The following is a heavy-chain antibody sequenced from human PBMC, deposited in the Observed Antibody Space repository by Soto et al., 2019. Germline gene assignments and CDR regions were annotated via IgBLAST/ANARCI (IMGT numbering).Heavy chain of an antibody. Sequence: QVQLVESGGGLVKPGGSLRLSCAASGFTFSDYYMSWLRQAPGKGLEWVSYISSSGSTIYYADYVKGRFTISRDNAKNALYRQMHGLSAEDPAVYYCASPTVTPHYGMDVWGQGTTVTVSS. CDR3: ASPTVTPHYGMDV. CDR2: ISSSGSTI. J-gene: IGHJ6*02. D-gene: IGHD4-17*01. V-gene: IGHV3-11*01. CDR1: GFTFSDYY.